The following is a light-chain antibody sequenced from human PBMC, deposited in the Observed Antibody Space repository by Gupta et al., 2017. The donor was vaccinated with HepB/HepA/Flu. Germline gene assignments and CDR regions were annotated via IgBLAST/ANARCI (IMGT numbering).Light chain of an antibody. CDR3: QAWDSSTHVV. V-gene: IGLV3-1*01. Sequence: SYELTQPPSVSVSPGQTVSITCSGDKLGNKYVCWYQQKPGQSPVVVIDQHSKRPSGIPERFSGSNSGNTATLTISGTQAMDEADYYCQAWDSSTHVVFGGGTKLTV. CDR2: QHS. CDR1: KLGNKY. J-gene: IGLJ2*01.